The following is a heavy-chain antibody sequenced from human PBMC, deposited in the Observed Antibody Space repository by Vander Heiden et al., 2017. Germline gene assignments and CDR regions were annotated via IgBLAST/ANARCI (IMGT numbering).Heavy chain of an antibody. CDR2: IRGSGGST. Sequence: EVQLLESGGGLVQPGGSLRLSCAASGFTFSSYAMSWVRQAPGKGLEWVSAIRGSGGSTYYADSVKGRFTISRDNSKNTRYLQMNSLRAEDTAVYYCAKEKLLWCGELPLFDPWGQGTLVTVSS. D-gene: IGHD3-10*01. CDR1: GFTFSSYA. J-gene: IGHJ5*02. CDR3: AKEKLLWCGELPLFDP. V-gene: IGHV3-23*01.